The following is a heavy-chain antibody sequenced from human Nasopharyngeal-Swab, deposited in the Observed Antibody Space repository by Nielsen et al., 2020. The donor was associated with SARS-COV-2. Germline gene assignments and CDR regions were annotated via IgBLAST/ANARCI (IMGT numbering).Heavy chain of an antibody. D-gene: IGHD6-6*01. CDR1: GGTFSGYA. J-gene: IGHJ4*02. V-gene: IGHV1-69*13. Sequence: SVKVSCKASGGTFSGYAISWVRQAPGQGLEWMGGIIPIFGTADYAQKFQDRVTITADESTSTAYMELSSLRSEDSAVYYCARSGYSNSDIDYWGQGTLVTVSS. CDR2: IIPIFGTA. CDR3: ARSGYSNSDIDY.